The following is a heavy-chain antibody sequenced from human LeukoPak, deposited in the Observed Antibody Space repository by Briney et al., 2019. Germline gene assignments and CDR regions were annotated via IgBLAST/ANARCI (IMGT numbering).Heavy chain of an antibody. V-gene: IGHV1-3*01. CDR2: INAGNGNT. J-gene: IGHJ4*02. CDR1: GYTFTSYA. Sequence: ASVKVSCKASGYTFTSYAMHWVRQAPGQRLEWMGWINAGNGNTKYSQKFQGGVTITRDTSASTAYMELSSLRSEDTAVYYCARDRRSANYYFDYWGQGTLVTVSS. CDR3: ARDRRSANYYFDY. D-gene: IGHD1-7*01.